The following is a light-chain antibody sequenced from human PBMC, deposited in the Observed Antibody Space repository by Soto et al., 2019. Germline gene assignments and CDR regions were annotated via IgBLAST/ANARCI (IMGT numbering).Light chain of an antibody. J-gene: IGLJ3*02. V-gene: IGLV1-44*01. Sequence: QSVLTQPPSASGTPGQRVTISCSGSSSNIGSRSVNWYQQLPGTAPKLLILNNSQRPSGVPDRFSGSKSGTSASLAISGLQSEDAADYYCAAWDDSLSCPVFGGGTKVTVL. CDR3: AAWDDSLSCPV. CDR2: NNS. CDR1: SSNIGSRS.